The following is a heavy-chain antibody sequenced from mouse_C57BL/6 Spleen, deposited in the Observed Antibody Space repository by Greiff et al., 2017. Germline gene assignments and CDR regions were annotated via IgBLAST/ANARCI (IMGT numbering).Heavy chain of an antibody. CDR1: GYTFTSYW. J-gene: IGHJ1*03. V-gene: IGHV1-55*01. CDR2: IYPGSGST. CDR3: ARRVYYYGSWDFGG. Sequence: QVQLQQSGAELVKPGASVKMSCKASGYTFTSYWITWVKQRPGQGLEWIGDIYPGSGSTNYNEKFKSKATLTVDTSSSTAYMQLSSLTSEDSAVFYGARRVYYYGSWDFGGWGTGTTVTVAS. D-gene: IGHD1-1*01.